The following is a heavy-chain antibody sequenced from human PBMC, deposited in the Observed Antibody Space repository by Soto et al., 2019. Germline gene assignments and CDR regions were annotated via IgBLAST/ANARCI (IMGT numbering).Heavy chain of an antibody. D-gene: IGHD3-3*01. V-gene: IGHV3-74*03. CDR1: RFMFSRYW. CDR3: ASTYDFWSGYVYYFDY. J-gene: IGHJ4*02. Sequence: GGSLRLSCAASRFMFSRYWMHWVRQAPGKGLVWVSRISSDGSNTTYADSVKGRFTISRDNAKNTLYLQMNSLRAEDTAVYYCASTYDFWSGYVYYFDYWGQGTLVTVSS. CDR2: ISSDGSNT.